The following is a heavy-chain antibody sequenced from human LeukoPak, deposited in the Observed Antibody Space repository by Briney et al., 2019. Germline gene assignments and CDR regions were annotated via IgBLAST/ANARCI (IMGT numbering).Heavy chain of an antibody. Sequence: SVKVSCKASGGTFSSYAISWVRQAPGQGLEWMGRIIPILGMANYAQKFQGRVTITADKSTSTAYMELSSLRSEDTAVYYCARGARVGAASDYFDYWGQGTLVTVSS. CDR3: ARGARVGAASDYFDY. D-gene: IGHD1-26*01. CDR2: IIPILGMA. V-gene: IGHV1-69*04. J-gene: IGHJ4*02. CDR1: GGTFSSYA.